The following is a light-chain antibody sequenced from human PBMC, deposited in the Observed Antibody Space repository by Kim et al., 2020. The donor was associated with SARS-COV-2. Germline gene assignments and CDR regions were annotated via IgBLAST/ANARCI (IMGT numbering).Light chain of an antibody. CDR2: DGD. V-gene: IGLV1-44*01. J-gene: IGLJ3*02. CDR1: SSNIGGST. Sequence: GGSIPTSCSGASSNIGGSTVNWYQQLPGSAPRLLIEDGDQRPTKIPDRFSAFKSGTSASLASSGLQSEDEGDYYCAAWDDTLNAVLFGGGTQLTVL. CDR3: AAWDDTLNAVL.